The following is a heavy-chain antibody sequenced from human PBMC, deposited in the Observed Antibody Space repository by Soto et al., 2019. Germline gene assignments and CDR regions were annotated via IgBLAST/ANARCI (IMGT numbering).Heavy chain of an antibody. D-gene: IGHD6-13*01. CDR2: ISGSGGST. Sequence: PGGSLRPSCAASGFTFSGYAMSWVRQAPGKGLEWVSAISGSGGSTYYADSVKGRFTISRENSKNTLYLQMNSLRAEDTAVYYCAKEDPLSSSSWFHYYYYGMDVWGQGTTVTVSS. V-gene: IGHV3-23*01. CDR1: GFTFSGYA. J-gene: IGHJ6*02. CDR3: AKEDPLSSSSWFHYYYYGMDV.